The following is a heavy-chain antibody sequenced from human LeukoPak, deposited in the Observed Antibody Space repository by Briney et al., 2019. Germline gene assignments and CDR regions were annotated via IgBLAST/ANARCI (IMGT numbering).Heavy chain of an antibody. J-gene: IGHJ3*02. CDR2: FDPEDGET. D-gene: IGHD3-16*02. CDR1: GYTLTELS. CDR3: ATDSPSLKGTPNAFDI. V-gene: IGHV1-24*01. Sequence: ASVKVSCKVSGYTLTELSMHWVRQAPGKGLEWMGGFDPEDGETIYAQKFQGRVTMTEDTSTDTAYMELSSLRSEDTAVYYCATDSPSLKGTPNAFDIWGQGTMVTVSS.